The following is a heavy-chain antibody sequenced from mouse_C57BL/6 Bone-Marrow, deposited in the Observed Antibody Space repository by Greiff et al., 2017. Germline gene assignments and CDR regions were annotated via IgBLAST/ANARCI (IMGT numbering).Heavy chain of an antibody. CDR3: ARDDYYCSHWYFDV. D-gene: IGHD1-1*01. CDR1: GYTITGYW. J-gene: IGHJ1*03. V-gene: IGHV1-9*01. CDR2: ILPGSGST. Sequence: VQLQQSGAELLKPGASVKLSCKATGYTITGYWIEWVKQRPGHGLEWIGEILPGSGSTNYNETFKGTATFTADTSSNTAYMQRSSLTTEDSAIYYCARDDYYCSHWYFDVWGTGTTVTVSS.